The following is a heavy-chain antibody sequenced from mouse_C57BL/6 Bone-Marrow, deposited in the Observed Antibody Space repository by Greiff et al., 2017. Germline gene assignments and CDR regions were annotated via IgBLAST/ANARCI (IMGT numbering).Heavy chain of an antibody. Sequence: EVQLVESGGDLVKPGGSLKLSCAASGFTFSSYGMSWVRQTPDKRLEWVATISSGGSYTYYPDSVKGRFTISRDNAKNTLYLQMSSLKSEDTAMYYCAGFDVWGTGTTVTVSS. V-gene: IGHV5-6*01. CDR1: GFTFSSYG. CDR2: ISSGGSYT. CDR3: AGFDV. J-gene: IGHJ1*03.